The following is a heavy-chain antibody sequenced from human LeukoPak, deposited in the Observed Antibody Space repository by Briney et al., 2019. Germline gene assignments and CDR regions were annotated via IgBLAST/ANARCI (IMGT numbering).Heavy chain of an antibody. CDR1: GFTFSTYA. V-gene: IGHV3-23*01. J-gene: IGHJ4*02. D-gene: IGHD6-6*01. CDR2: INSNGDEI. CDR3: ANWIGSSSRDY. Sequence: GESLRLSCAASGFTFSTYAMTWVRQAPGKGLEWVSGINSNGDEIYYADSVRGRFTISRDNSNNALYLQMDSLRAEDTAVYYCANWIGSSSRDYWGQGTLVTVSS.